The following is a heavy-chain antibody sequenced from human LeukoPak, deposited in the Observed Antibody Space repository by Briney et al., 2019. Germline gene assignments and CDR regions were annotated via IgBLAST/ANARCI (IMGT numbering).Heavy chain of an antibody. CDR3: AKDRVSPGFNWFDP. CDR2: INGRGDNT. V-gene: IGHV3-23*01. D-gene: IGHD2/OR15-2a*01. CDR1: GVIISSYA. J-gene: IGHJ5*02. Sequence: AGGSLRLSCAASGVIISSYAMSWVRQAPGKGLEWVSAINGRGDNTYYADIVKGRFTISRDNSKSTVYLQMNSLRTEDTAVYYCAKDRVSPGFNWFDPWGQGTLVTVSS.